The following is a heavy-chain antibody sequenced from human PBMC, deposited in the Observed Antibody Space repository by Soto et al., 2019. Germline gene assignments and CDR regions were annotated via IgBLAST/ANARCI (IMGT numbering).Heavy chain of an antibody. CDR1: GFTFSSYD. J-gene: IGHJ5*02. CDR3: ARAIGGWFDP. CDR2: IGTAGDT. Sequence: EVQLVESGGGLVQPGGSLRISCAASGFTFSSYDMHWVRQATGKGLEWVSAIGTAGDTYYAASVKGRFTVSRENAKNSLYLQMNSLTVGDTAVYYCARAIGGWFDPWGQGTLVTVSS. V-gene: IGHV3-13*01.